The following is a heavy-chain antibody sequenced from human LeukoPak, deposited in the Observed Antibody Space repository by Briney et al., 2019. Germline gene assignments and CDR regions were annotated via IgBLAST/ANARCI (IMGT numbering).Heavy chain of an antibody. V-gene: IGHV3-48*03. Sequence: PGGSLRLSCAASGFTLSSYEMTWVRQAPGTGLEWVSYISSGGGLTFYADSAKGRFTISRDTAKNSLYLQMNNLRGEDTALYYCARDISSSTRAFDIWGQGTMVTVSS. J-gene: IGHJ3*02. CDR3: ARDISSSTRAFDI. D-gene: IGHD2-15*01. CDR2: ISSGGGLT. CDR1: GFTLSSYE.